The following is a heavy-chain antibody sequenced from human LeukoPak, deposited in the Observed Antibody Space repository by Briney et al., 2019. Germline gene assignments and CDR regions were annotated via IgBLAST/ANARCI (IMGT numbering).Heavy chain of an antibody. CDR1: GFTFSTYA. Sequence: GGSLRLSCTASGFTFSTYAMNWVRHAPGKGLEGVSVIFGNGAGTNYADSVKGRLTISRDNSKNSLYLQMHSLRAEDTSVYYCAKDRIPGGFSAVDYWGQGALVTVSS. CDR2: IFGNGAGT. CDR3: AKDRIPGGFSAVDY. J-gene: IGHJ4*02. D-gene: IGHD2-8*02. V-gene: IGHV3-23*01.